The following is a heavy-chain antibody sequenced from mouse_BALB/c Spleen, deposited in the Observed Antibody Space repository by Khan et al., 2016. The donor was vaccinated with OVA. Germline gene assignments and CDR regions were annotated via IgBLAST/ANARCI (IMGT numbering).Heavy chain of an antibody. Sequence: EVKLVESGGDSVKPGGSLKLSCAVSGFTFSPYAMSWVRQTPEKRLEWVASISSGGSTYYPDSVKGRFTISRDNARNIVYLQMTSLRSEDMAMYYCAREAYRYDEYYFDYWGQGTTLTVSS. D-gene: IGHD2-14*01. J-gene: IGHJ2*01. CDR3: AREAYRYDEYYFDY. CDR1: GFTFSPYA. CDR2: ISSGGST. V-gene: IGHV5-6-5*01.